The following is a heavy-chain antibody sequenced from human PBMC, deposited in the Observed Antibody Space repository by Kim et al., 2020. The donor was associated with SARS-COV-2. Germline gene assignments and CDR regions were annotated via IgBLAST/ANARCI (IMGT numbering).Heavy chain of an antibody. Sequence: GGSLRLSCAASGFTFSSYGMHWVRQAPGKGLEWVAVISYDGSNKYYADSVKGRFTISRDNSKNTLYLQMNSLRAEDTAVYYCAKEQWVDIVATSPDYWGQGTLVTVSS. CDR2: ISYDGSNK. J-gene: IGHJ4*02. CDR1: GFTFSSYG. V-gene: IGHV3-30*18. CDR3: AKEQWVDIVATSPDY. D-gene: IGHD5-12*01.